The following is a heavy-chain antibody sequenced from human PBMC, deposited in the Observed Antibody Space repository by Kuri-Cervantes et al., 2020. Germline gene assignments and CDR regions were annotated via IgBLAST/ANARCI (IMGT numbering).Heavy chain of an antibody. CDR1: GYTFTSYG. D-gene: IGHD3-3*01. Sequence: ASVKVSCKASGYTFTSYGISWVQQAPGQGLEWMGWISAYNGNTNYAQKLQGRVTMTTDTSTSTAYMELRSLRSEGTAVYYCARASPNGFWSGYWRGYYGMDVWGQGTTVTVSS. CDR3: ARASPNGFWSGYWRGYYGMDV. CDR2: ISAYNGNT. V-gene: IGHV1-18*01. J-gene: IGHJ6*02.